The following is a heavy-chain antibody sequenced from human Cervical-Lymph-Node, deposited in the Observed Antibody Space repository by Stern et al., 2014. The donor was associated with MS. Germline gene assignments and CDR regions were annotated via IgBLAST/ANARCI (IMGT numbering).Heavy chain of an antibody. CDR3: ARGNWNYEGMGY. CDR2: IWDDGNKK. J-gene: IGHJ4*02. CDR1: GFTFSNYG. Sequence: VQLVESGGGVVQPGRSLRLSCAASGFTFSNYGMHWVRQAPGKGLEWLAVIWDDGNKKYYADSVKGRFTISRHNSKNTLFLQMSSLTAEDTALYYCARGNWNYEGMGYWGQGTLVTVSS. D-gene: IGHD1-7*01. V-gene: IGHV3-33*01.